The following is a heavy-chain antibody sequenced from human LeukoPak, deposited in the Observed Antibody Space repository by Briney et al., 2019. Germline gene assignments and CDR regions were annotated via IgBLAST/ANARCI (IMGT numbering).Heavy chain of an antibody. CDR2: IYHSGST. V-gene: IGHV4-30-2*01. CDR3: ARTYYSYGYWFDP. Sequence: SQTLSLTCAVSGGSISSGGYSWSWIRQPPGKGLEWIGYIYHSGSTYYNPSLKSRVTISVDRSKNQFSLKLSSVTAADTAVYYCARTYYSYGYWFDPWGQGTLVTVSS. CDR1: GGSISSGGYS. D-gene: IGHD5-18*01. J-gene: IGHJ5*02.